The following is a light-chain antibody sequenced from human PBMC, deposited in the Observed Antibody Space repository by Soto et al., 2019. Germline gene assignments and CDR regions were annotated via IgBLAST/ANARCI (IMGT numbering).Light chain of an antibody. CDR3: RSYAGSNNYV. CDR2: EVS. Sequence: QSVLTQPPSASGSPGQSVTISCTGTSSDVGGYNYVSWYQQHPGKAPKLMIYEVSKRPSGVPDRFSGSKSGNTASLTVSGLQAEDEADYYCRSYAGSNNYVFGTGNKVTDL. J-gene: IGLJ1*01. V-gene: IGLV2-8*01. CDR1: SSDVGGYNY.